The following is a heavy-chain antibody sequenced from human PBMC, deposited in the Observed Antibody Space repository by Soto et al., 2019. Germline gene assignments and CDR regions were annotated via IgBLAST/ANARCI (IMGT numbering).Heavy chain of an antibody. CDR3: ARGAALLWFGESDYFDY. D-gene: IGHD3-10*01. CDR2: ISGSGGST. CDR1: GFTFSSYA. J-gene: IGHJ4*02. Sequence: EVQLLESGGGLVQPGGSLRLSCAASGFTFSSYAMSWVRQAPGKGLEWVSAISGSGGSTYYADSVKGRFTISRDNSKNTXYLQMNSLRDEDTAVYYCARGAALLWFGESDYFDYWGQGTLVTVSS. V-gene: IGHV3-23*01.